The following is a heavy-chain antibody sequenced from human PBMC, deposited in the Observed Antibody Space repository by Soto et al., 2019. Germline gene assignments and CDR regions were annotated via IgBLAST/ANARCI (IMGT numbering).Heavy chain of an antibody. CDR2: ISAYNGNT. CDR3: ARYSNYDRGIYYYYGMDV. J-gene: IGHJ6*02. Sequence: GASVKVSCKASGYTFTSYGISWVRQAPGQGLEWMGWISAYNGNTNYAQKLQGRVTMTTDTSTSTAYMELSSLRSEDTAVYYCARYSNYDRGIYYYYGMDVWGQGTTVTVSS. CDR1: GYTFTSYG. V-gene: IGHV1-18*04. D-gene: IGHD4-4*01.